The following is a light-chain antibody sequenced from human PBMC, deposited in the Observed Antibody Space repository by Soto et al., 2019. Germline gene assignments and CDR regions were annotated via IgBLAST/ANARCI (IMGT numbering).Light chain of an antibody. CDR1: QSINNC. CDR3: QQGFNTPHT. J-gene: IGKJ3*01. CDR2: AAS. V-gene: IGKV1-39*01. Sequence: DIQMTQSPSSLSASVGGRVTITCRASQSINNCLNWYQQKPGKAPNLLIYAASSLQSGVPSRFSGSGSGTHFTLTISSLQPEDFATYYCQQGFNTPHTFGPGTKVDIK.